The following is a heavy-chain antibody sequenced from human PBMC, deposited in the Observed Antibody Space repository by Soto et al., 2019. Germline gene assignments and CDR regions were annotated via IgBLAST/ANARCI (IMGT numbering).Heavy chain of an antibody. J-gene: IGHJ3*01. V-gene: IGHV1-69*13. CDR2: IIPIFGTA. D-gene: IGHD3-22*01. CDR1: GGTFSSYA. CDR3: ARESLRITMIVVADDAFDV. Sequence: SVKVSCKASGGTFSSYAISWVRQAPGQGLEWMGGIIPIFGTANYAQKFQGRVTITADESTSTAYMELSSLRSEDTAVYYCARESLRITMIVVADDAFDVWGQGTMVTVSS.